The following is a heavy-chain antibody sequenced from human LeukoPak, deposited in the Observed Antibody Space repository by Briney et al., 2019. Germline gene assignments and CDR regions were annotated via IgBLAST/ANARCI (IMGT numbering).Heavy chain of an antibody. CDR2: IYYSGST. J-gene: IGHJ4*02. V-gene: IGHV4-39*01. CDR3: ARDYYDFWSGYYLVFDD. D-gene: IGHD3-3*01. Sequence: TSETLSLTRTVSGGSISSSSYYWGWIRQPPGKGLEWLGSIYYSGSTYYNPSLKSRVTISVDTSKNQFSLKLSSVTAADTAVYYCARDYYDFWSGYYLVFDDWGQGTLVTVSS. CDR1: GGSISSSSYY.